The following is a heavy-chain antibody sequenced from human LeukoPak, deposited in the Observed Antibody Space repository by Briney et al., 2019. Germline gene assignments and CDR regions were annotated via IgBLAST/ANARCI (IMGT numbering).Heavy chain of an antibody. CDR1: GYTFTSYG. CDR2: ISAYNGNT. J-gene: IGHJ5*02. Sequence: GASVKVSRKASGYTFTSYGISWVRQAPGQGLEWMGWISAYNGNTNYAQKLQGRVTMNTDTSTRTAYMELRSLRADDTAVYYCARGYSSSWQNWFDPWGQGTLVTVSS. CDR3: ARGYSSSWQNWFDP. D-gene: IGHD6-13*01. V-gene: IGHV1-18*01.